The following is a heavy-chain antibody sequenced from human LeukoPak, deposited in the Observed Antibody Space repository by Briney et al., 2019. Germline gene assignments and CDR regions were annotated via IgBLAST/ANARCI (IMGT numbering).Heavy chain of an antibody. Sequence: GGSLRLSCAASGFTFSSYWMHWVRQAPGKGLVWVSRINSDGSSTSYADSVKGRFTISRDNAKNTLYLQMNSLRAEDTAVCYCARGTRYCSNGVFYYYYYMDVWGKGTTVTASS. CDR1: GFTFSSYW. CDR2: INSDGSST. CDR3: ARGTRYCSNGVFYYYYYMDV. V-gene: IGHV3-74*01. J-gene: IGHJ6*03. D-gene: IGHD2-8*01.